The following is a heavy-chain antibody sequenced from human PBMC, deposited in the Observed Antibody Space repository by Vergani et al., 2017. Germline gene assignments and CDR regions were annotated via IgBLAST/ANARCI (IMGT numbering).Heavy chain of an antibody. Sequence: QLQLQESGPGLVKPSETLSLTCTVSGGSISSSSYYWGWIRQPPGKGLEWIGYIYYSGSTNYNPSLKSRVTISVDTSKNQFSLKLSSVTAADTAVYYCARGLRMIPANWFDPWGQGTLVTVSS. J-gene: IGHJ5*02. D-gene: IGHD2/OR15-2a*01. V-gene: IGHV4-61*05. CDR1: GGSISSSSYY. CDR3: ARGLRMIPANWFDP. CDR2: IYYSGST.